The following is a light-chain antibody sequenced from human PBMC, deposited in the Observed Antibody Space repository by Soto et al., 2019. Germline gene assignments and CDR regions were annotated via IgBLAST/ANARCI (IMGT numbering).Light chain of an antibody. J-gene: IGLJ2*01. CDR2: EVS. CDR3: QLWDSNSDHVV. Sequence: QSVLTQPASVSGSPGQSITISCTGTSSDVGGYNYVSWYQQHPGKAPKLMIYEVSNRPSGVSNRFSGSKSGNTASLTISGLQAEDEADYYCQLWDSNSDHVVFGGGTKVTVL. CDR1: SSDVGGYNY. V-gene: IGLV2-14*01.